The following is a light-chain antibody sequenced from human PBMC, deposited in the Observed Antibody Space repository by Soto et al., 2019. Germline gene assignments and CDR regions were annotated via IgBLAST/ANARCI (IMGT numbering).Light chain of an antibody. CDR3: QDSSTSPWP. CDR1: QSVTSIY. J-gene: IGKJ1*01. V-gene: IGKV3-20*01. Sequence: TQSPGTLSLSPGERPTLSCRAVQSVTSIYLTWYQQKHGQAHRXXIYGTSFRASGIPDRFRGSGSGTDFTITISSLEPEDSEVYYCQDSSTSPWPFGQGTKVDIK. CDR2: GTS.